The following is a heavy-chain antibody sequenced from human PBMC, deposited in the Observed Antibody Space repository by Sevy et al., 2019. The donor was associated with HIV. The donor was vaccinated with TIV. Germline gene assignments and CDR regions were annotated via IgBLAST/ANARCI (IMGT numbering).Heavy chain of an antibody. D-gene: IGHD1-1*01. J-gene: IGHJ5*02. CDR3: ARDLQHWFDP. V-gene: IGHV3-53*01. Sequence: GGSLRLSCAASGFTVSSNYMSWVRQAPGKGLEWVSVIYSGGSTYYADSVKGRFTISSDNSKNTLYLQMNSLRAEDTAVYYCARDLQHWFDPWGQGTLVTVSS. CDR2: IYSGGST. CDR1: GFTVSSNY.